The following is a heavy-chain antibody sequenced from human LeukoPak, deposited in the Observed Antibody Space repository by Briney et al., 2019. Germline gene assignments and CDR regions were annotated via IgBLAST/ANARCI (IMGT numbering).Heavy chain of an antibody. Sequence: GASVKVSCKASGYSFTSNYIHWVRQAPGQGLEWMGMIYPRDGSTSYAQKFQGRVTVTRDTSISTAYMELSRLRSDDTAVYYCARDERFGELIDYWGQGTLVTVSS. J-gene: IGHJ4*02. CDR1: GYSFTSNY. V-gene: IGHV1-46*01. CDR2: IYPRDGST. D-gene: IGHD3-10*01. CDR3: ARDERFGELIDY.